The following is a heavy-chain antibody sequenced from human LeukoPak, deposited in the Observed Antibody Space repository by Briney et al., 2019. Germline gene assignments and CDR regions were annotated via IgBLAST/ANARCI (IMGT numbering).Heavy chain of an antibody. CDR3: ARAPRGGYSRENYYYYYMDV. J-gene: IGHJ6*03. Sequence: SGKVSCKASGGTFSSYAISWVRQAPGQGLEWMGGIIPIFGTANYAQKFQGRVTITTDESTSTAYMELSSLRSEDTAVYYCARAPRGGYSRENYYYYYMDVWGKGTTVTVSS. D-gene: IGHD5-18*01. CDR1: GGTFSSYA. CDR2: IIPIFGTA. V-gene: IGHV1-69*05.